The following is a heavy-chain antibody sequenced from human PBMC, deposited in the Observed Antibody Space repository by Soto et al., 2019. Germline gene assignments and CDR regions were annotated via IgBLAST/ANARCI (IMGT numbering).Heavy chain of an antibody. CDR2: IKQDGSEK. D-gene: IGHD6-19*01. CDR3: ARVYPGSGWPYHYYGMDV. J-gene: IGHJ6*02. Sequence: EVQLVESGGGLVQPGGSLRLSCVASGFTFSSDWMSWVRQAPGKGLEWVANIKQDGSEKYYVDSVKDRFTISRDNAKNSLYLQMNSLRAEDSAVYYCARVYPGSGWPYHYYGMDVWGQGTTVTVSS. V-gene: IGHV3-7*01. CDR1: GFTFSSDW.